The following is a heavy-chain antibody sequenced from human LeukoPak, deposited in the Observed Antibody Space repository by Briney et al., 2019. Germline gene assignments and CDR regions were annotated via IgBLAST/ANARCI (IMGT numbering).Heavy chain of an antibody. J-gene: IGHJ6*03. CDR1: GGTFSSYA. D-gene: IGHD2-2*02. V-gene: IGHV1-69*05. Sequence: ASVKVSCKASGGTFSSYAISWVRQAPGQGLEWMGGIIPIFGTANYAQKFQGRVTITTDESTSTAYMELSSLRSEDTAVYYCARSSKKLLVVVPAVTPDGYYYYMDVWGKGTTVTVSS. CDR2: IIPIFGTA. CDR3: ARSSKKLLVVVPAVTPDGYYYYMDV.